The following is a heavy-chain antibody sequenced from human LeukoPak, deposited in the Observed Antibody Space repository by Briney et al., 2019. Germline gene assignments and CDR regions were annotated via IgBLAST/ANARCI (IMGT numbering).Heavy chain of an antibody. CDR2: IRHDGSDK. Sequence: PGGSLRLSCAAPGFTFSNYGMHWVRQAPGKGLEWVAFIRHDGSDKHYAESVKGRFTISRDNSKNTLYLQMDSLRGEDTAVYYCAKDAGWSFDYWGQGTLVTVSS. CDR1: GFTFSNYG. J-gene: IGHJ4*02. V-gene: IGHV3-30*02. CDR3: AKDAGWSFDY. D-gene: IGHD6-19*01.